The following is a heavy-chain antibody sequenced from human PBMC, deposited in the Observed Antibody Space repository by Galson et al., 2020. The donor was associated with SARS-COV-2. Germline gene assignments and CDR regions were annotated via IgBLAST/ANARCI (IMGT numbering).Heavy chain of an antibody. D-gene: IGHD6-19*01. Sequence: SETLSLTCTVSSGSISSSTHYWGWIRQPLGKGLEMIGTIHYRGTTYYNPSLKSRVTISVDTSSNQFSLALSSVTAADTAVYHCARLTPATVAVAGTGMDWFDPWGQGIMVTVFS. J-gene: IGHJ5*02. CDR2: IHYRGTT. CDR3: ARLTPATVAVAGTGMDWFDP. CDR1: SGSISSSTHY. V-gene: IGHV4-39*01.